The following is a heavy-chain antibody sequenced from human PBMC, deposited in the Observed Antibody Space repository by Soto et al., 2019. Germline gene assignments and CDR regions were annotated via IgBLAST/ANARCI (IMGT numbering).Heavy chain of an antibody. V-gene: IGHV4-39*01. CDR1: GGSISSSSYY. J-gene: IGHJ1*01. Sequence: QLQLQESGPGLVKPSETLSLTCTVSGGSISSSSYYWGWIRKPPGKGLEWIGSIYYSGSTNYNPSLKRRVPQAVVKSNNQLFLHPSSVTAADKVVYYCAAVWFREPQQRGQDTPVTVSS. D-gene: IGHD3-10*01. CDR2: IYYSGST. CDR3: AAVWFREPQQ.